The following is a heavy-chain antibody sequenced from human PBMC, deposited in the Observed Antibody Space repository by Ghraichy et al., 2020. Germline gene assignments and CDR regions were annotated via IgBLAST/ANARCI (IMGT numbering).Heavy chain of an antibody. D-gene: IGHD3-10*01. J-gene: IGHJ2*01. Sequence: SETLSLTCTVSGGSISSYYWSWIRQPPGKGLEWIGYIYYSGSTNYNPSLKSRVTISVDTSKNQFSLKLSSVTAADTAVYYCARSGLRWFGESPMDLWGRGTLVTVSS. CDR1: GGSISSYY. CDR3: ARSGLRWFGESPMDL. V-gene: IGHV4-59*01. CDR2: IYYSGST.